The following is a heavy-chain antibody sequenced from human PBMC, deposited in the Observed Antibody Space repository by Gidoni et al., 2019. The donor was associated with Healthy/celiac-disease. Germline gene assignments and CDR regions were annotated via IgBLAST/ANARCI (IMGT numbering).Heavy chain of an antibody. Sequence: EVQLVESGGGLIQPGGSLRLSCAASGFTVSSNYMSWVRQAPGKGLEWVSVIYSGGSTYYADSVKGRFTISRDNSKNTLYLQMNSLRAEDTAVYYCARVFRRYYYGSGSQEEIDYWGQGTLVTVSS. V-gene: IGHV3-53*01. D-gene: IGHD3-10*01. CDR3: ARVFRRYYYGSGSQEEIDY. CDR2: IYSGGST. CDR1: GFTVSSNY. J-gene: IGHJ4*02.